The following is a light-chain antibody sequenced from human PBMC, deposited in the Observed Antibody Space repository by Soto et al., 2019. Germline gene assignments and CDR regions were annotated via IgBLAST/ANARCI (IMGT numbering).Light chain of an antibody. CDR2: AAS. J-gene: IGKJ5*01. V-gene: IGKV3-11*01. CDR1: QSVSNY. CDR3: QQLVDWPKIT. Sequence: DIVLTQSTATLSLSPGERFTLSCMASQSVSNYLAWYQQKPGQAPRLLVSAASNRATGIPARFSGSGSGTDFTLTISSLEPEDFGVFYCQQLVDWPKITFGQGTRLEVK.